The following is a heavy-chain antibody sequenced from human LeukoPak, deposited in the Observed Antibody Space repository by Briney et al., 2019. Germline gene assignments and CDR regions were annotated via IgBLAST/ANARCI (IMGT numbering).Heavy chain of an antibody. CDR3: ARDPVGYYDSRGYYLD. Sequence: GRSLRLSCAASGFTFSSYAMHWVRQAPGKGLEWVAVISYDGSNKYYADSVKGRFTISRDNSKNTLYLQMNSLRAEDTAVYYCARDPVGYYDSRGYYLDWGQGTLVSVSS. CDR1: GFTFSSYA. J-gene: IGHJ4*02. D-gene: IGHD3-22*01. V-gene: IGHV3-30-3*01. CDR2: ISYDGSNK.